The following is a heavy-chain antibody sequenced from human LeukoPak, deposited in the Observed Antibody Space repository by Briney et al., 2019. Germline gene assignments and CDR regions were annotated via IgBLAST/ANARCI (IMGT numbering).Heavy chain of an antibody. CDR3: ARPITRTTTWLTFDY. V-gene: IGHV4-38-2*02. Sequence: SQTLSLTCTVSGYSISSGYYWGWIRQPPGKGLEWIGSIHYTGSTYDNPSLKSRVTISVDTSKNHFSLTLTSVTAAGTAVYYCARPITRTTTWLTFDYWGQGTPVTVSS. CDR2: IHYTGST. CDR1: GYSISSGYY. D-gene: IGHD2-2*01. J-gene: IGHJ4*02.